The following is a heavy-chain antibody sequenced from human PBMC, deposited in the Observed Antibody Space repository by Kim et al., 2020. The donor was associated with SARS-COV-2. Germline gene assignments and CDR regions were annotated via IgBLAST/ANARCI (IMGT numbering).Heavy chain of an antibody. CDR1: GGSISSSSYY. V-gene: IGHV4-39*01. CDR3: ASYSSSDAFDI. D-gene: IGHD6-19*01. J-gene: IGHJ3*02. Sequence: SETLSLTCTVSGGSISSSSYYWGWIRQPPGKGLEWIGIIYYSGSTYYNPSLKSRVTISVDTSKNQFSLKLSSVTAADTAVYYCASYSSSDAFDIWGQGTMVTVSS. CDR2: IYYSGST.